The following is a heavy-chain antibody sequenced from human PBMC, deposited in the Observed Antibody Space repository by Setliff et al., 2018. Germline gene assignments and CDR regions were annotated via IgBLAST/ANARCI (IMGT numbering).Heavy chain of an antibody. V-gene: IGHV4-34*01. CDR2: INHSGSS. D-gene: IGHD6-19*01. CDR1: GGSFSDYH. Sequence: PSETLSLTCAVYGGSFSDYHWSWIRRTPGKGLEWIGKINHSGSSTYNPSLKSRVTISLYTSKSQFSLTLSPVTAADTAVHYCARGGGYNSGSYQGGFYYMDVWGKGTTVTVSS. CDR3: ARGGGYNSGSYQGGFYYMDV. J-gene: IGHJ6*03.